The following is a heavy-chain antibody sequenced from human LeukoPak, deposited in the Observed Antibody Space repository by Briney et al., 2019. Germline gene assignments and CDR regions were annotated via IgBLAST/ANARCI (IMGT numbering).Heavy chain of an antibody. Sequence: PGGSLRLSCAASGFTFSSYWMSWVRQAPGEGLEWVANIKQDGSEKYYVDSVKGRFTISRDKSKNTVYLQMNSLRVEDTAVYYCAKAAYCTSTSCHFSGYAQRPLDSWGQGTLVTVSS. D-gene: IGHD2-2*01. CDR2: IKQDGSEK. CDR3: AKAAYCTSTSCHFSGYAQRPLDS. J-gene: IGHJ4*02. V-gene: IGHV3-7*01. CDR1: GFTFSSYW.